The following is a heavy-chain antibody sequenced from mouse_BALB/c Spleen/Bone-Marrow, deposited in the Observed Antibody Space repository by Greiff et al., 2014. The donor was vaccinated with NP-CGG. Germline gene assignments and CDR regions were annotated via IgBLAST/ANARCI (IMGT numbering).Heavy chain of an antibody. CDR2: SEPANGNT. V-gene: IGHV14-3*02. J-gene: IGHJ4*01. CDR1: GFKKKERK. CDR3: ARWEYYAMDH. D-gene: IGHD4-1*01. Sequence: EAQLQQSGAELVKPGASVKLTCTASGFKKKERKRKRGKKREEKGMEGIGRSEPANGNTKYDPKFQGKATITADTSSNTAYLQLSSLTSEDTAVYYCARWEYYAMDHWGQGTSVTVSS.